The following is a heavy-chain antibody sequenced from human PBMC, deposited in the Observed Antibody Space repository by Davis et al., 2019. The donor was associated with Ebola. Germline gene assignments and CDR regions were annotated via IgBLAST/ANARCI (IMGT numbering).Heavy chain of an antibody. CDR3: ARGGRWYDIMTEASLMDV. D-gene: IGHD3-9*01. Sequence: PGGSLRLSCAASGFSFSYYGMNWVRQAPGKGLEWISFIGRYSKTIHYADSVKGRFTVSRDNAKNSLFLQMNSLRGEDAAVYYCARGGRWYDIMTEASLMDVWGKGTTVAVSS. CDR1: GFSFSYYG. V-gene: IGHV3-48*01. J-gene: IGHJ6*04. CDR2: IGRYSKTI.